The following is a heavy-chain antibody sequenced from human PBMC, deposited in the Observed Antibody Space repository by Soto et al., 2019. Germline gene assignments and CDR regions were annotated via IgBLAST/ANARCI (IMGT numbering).Heavy chain of an antibody. CDR2: IIPILGIA. Sequence: QVQLVQYGAEVKKPGSSVKVSCKASGGTFSSYTINWVRQAAEQGLEWMGWIIPILGIANYAQKFQGRVTITADKSTSTAYMELISLRSEDTAVYYCARDPGLAGSFDYWGQGTLVTVSS. V-gene: IGHV1-69*08. CDR3: ARDPGLAGSFDY. CDR1: GGTFSSYT. D-gene: IGHD6-19*01. J-gene: IGHJ4*02.